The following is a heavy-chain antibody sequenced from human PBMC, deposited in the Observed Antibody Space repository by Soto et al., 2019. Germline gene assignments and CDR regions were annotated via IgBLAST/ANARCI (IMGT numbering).Heavy chain of an antibody. Sequence: PGWSLRLSCGVSGFTVTSNGVSWVRQVPGKGLEWVSAISPNGQGIWYADSVKGRFTISRDISRNTVFLQMDSLRAEDTAVYYCAKYRQYTRDYFHYWGQGTLVTVSS. D-gene: IGHD2-2*02. CDR1: GFTVTSNG. CDR3: AKYRQYTRDYFHY. V-gene: IGHV3-23*01. J-gene: IGHJ4*02. CDR2: ISPNGQGI.